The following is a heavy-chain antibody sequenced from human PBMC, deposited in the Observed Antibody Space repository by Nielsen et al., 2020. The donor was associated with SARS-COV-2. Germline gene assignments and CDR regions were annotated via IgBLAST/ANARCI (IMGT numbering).Heavy chain of an antibody. J-gene: IGHJ4*02. CDR2: IYYSGAT. D-gene: IGHD6-13*01. CDR3: ARVHIRSSWYLSRYYFDH. Sequence: GSLRLSCTVSGGSISDYYWSWIRQPPGKGLEYIGYIYYSGATNYNPSLKSRVTISVDTSKNQFSLKLSSVTAADTAVYYCARVHIRSSWYLSRYYFDHWGQGNLVTVSS. V-gene: IGHV4-59*01. CDR1: GGSISDYY.